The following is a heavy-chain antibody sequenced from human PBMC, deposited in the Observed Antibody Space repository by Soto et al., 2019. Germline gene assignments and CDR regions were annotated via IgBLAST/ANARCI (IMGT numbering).Heavy chain of an antibody. CDR3: ERARFQVLYGKPYFDS. CDR1: GGSITTGGSY. J-gene: IGHJ4*02. D-gene: IGHD2-2*02. Sequence: QVQLQESGPGLVKPSQTLSLTCTVSGGSITTGGSYWSWIRQHPGKGLEWIGNIYHSGNTYYNPSLKSRLTISVDTSKNHFSLMVDSVTAADTAVYYCERARFQVLYGKPYFDSWGQGTLVTVSS. V-gene: IGHV4-31*03. CDR2: IYHSGNT.